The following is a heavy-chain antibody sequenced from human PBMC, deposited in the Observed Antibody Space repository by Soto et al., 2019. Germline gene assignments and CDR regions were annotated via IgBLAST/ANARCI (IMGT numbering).Heavy chain of an antibody. V-gene: IGHV3-74*01. J-gene: IGHJ4*02. CDR1: GFTFSSYW. Sequence: GGSLRLSCAASGFTFSSYWMHWVRQAPGKGLVWVSRINSDGSSTSYADSVKGRFTISRDNAKNTVYLQMNSLRAEDTAVYHCARAPTSISGYDPRPIDYWGQGTLVTVSS. CDR2: INSDGSST. D-gene: IGHD5-12*01. CDR3: ARAPTSISGYDPRPIDY.